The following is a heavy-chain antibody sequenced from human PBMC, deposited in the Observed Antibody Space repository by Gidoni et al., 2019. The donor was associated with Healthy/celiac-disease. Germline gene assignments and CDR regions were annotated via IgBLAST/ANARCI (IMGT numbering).Heavy chain of an antibody. J-gene: IGHJ4*02. Sequence: QVQLVESGGGVVQPGRSLRLSCAASGFTFSSYGMHGVRQAPGTGLGWVAVIWYDGSNKYYADSVKGRFTISRDNSKNTLYLQMNSLRAEDTAVYYCARDSDGNYDYWGQGTLVTVSS. V-gene: IGHV3-33*01. CDR3: ARDSDGNYDY. CDR1: GFTFSSYG. CDR2: IWYDGSNK. D-gene: IGHD1-26*01.